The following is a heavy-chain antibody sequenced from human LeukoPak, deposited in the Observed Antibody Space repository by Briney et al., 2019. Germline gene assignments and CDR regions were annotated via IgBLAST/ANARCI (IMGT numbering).Heavy chain of an antibody. V-gene: IGHV3-30*02. CDR2: IRYERSDK. CDR3: AKRGGSFIGYFDY. Sequence: PGGSLRLSCAASGFTFSSYDMHWVRQAPGKGLEWVAFIRYERSDKFYADSVKGRFTISRDNSKNTLYLQMNSLRAEDMAVYYCAKRGGSFIGYFDYWGQGALVTVSS. CDR1: GFTFSSYD. D-gene: IGHD1-26*01. J-gene: IGHJ4*02.